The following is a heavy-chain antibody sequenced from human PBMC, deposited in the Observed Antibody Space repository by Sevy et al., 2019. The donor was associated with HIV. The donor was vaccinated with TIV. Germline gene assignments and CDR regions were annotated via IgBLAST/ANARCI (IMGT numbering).Heavy chain of an antibody. CDR2: IYYSGNT. Sequence: SETLSLTCTVSGGSISTYYWNWIRQPPGKGLEWIGYIYYSGNTNYNPSLTSRVSMSLDTSKNHFSLKLISVTAADTAMYSCVSGWPSQKQLDYFDSWGQGTLVTVSS. CDR3: VSGWPSQKQLDYFDS. V-gene: IGHV4-59*01. D-gene: IGHD1-1*01. CDR1: GGSISTYY. J-gene: IGHJ4*02.